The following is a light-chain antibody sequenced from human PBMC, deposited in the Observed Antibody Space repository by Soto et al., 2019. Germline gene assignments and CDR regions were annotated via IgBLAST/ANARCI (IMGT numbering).Light chain of an antibody. CDR2: KAT. Sequence: DIQMTQSPSTLSASVGDRVTITCRAGQSISNLLAWYQQKSGRAPKLLIYKATILQSGDPSRFSGSESGTEFTLTNSTLQPDDFATYYCQCYHTVSRTFGQGTKVDIK. V-gene: IGKV1-5*03. CDR3: QCYHTVSRT. J-gene: IGKJ1*01. CDR1: QSISNL.